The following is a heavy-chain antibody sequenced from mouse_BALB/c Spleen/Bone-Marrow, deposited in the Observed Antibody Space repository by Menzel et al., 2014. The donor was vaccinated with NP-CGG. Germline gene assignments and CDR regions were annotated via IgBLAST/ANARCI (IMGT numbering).Heavy chain of an antibody. V-gene: IGHV1S81*02. Sequence: QVQLQQSGAELVKPGASVKLSCKASGYTFTSYYMYWVKQRPGQGLEWIGGITPSNGDTNFNEKFKSKATLTVDKSSSTAYMQLSSLTSEDSAVYYCSREGAYWGQGTLVTVSA. J-gene: IGHJ3*01. CDR1: GYTFTSYY. CDR2: ITPSNGDT. CDR3: SREGAY.